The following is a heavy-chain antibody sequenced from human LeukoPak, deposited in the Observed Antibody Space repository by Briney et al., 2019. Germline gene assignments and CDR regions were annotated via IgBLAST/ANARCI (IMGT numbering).Heavy chain of an antibody. CDR1: GFAFSTYA. CDR2: ISGSGSST. CDR3: AKSWSGYYHYYMDV. Sequence: GGSLRLSCAASGFAFSTYAMSWVRQAPGKGLEWVSTISGSGSSTYYADSVKGRFTISRDNSKNTLYLQMNSLRAEDTAVYYCAKSWSGYYHYYMDVWGKGTTVTVSS. D-gene: IGHD3-3*01. J-gene: IGHJ6*03. V-gene: IGHV3-23*01.